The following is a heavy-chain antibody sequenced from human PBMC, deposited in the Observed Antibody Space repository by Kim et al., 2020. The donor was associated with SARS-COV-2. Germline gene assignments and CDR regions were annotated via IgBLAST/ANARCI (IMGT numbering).Heavy chain of an antibody. CDR2: IYYTGTT. CDR1: GVSIRGGGYY. V-gene: IGHV4-31*03. CDR3: AREYDSSGPRYFDF. D-gene: IGHD3-22*01. J-gene: IGHJ4*03. Sequence: SETLSPTCTVSGVSIRGGGYYWSWIRQHPGKGLEWIGYIYYTGTTSYNPSLKSRVAISVDTSRNQFSLELSSVTAADMAVYYCAREYDSSGPRYFDFWG.